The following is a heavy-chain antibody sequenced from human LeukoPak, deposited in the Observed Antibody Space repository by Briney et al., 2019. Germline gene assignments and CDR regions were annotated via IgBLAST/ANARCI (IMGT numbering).Heavy chain of an antibody. J-gene: IGHJ4*02. CDR3: ARIGSEPVVAATNYFDY. CDR1: GYTFTSYG. D-gene: IGHD1-26*01. V-gene: IGHV1-18*01. CDR2: ISTYNGNT. Sequence: ASVKVSCKTSGYTFTSYGITWVRQAPGQGLEWMGGISTYNGNTNYAQEVQGRVTMTTDTSTSTAHMELRSLRSGDTAVYYCARIGSEPVVAATNYFDYWGQGTLVTVSS.